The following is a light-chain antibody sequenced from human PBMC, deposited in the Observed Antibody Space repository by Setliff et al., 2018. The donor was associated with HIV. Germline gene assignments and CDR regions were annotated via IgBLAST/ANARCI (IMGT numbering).Light chain of an antibody. Sequence: QSVLTQPASVSGSPGQSITISCTGTSSDIGAYNYVSWYQQHPGKAPKVIIYEVSSRPPGVPARFSVSKSANTASLPISEVQSEDEADYYCSSYTTTAPWVFCGGTKVTVL. V-gene: IGLV2-14*03. CDR1: SSDIGAYNY. J-gene: IGLJ3*02. CDR2: EVS. CDR3: SSYTTTAPWV.